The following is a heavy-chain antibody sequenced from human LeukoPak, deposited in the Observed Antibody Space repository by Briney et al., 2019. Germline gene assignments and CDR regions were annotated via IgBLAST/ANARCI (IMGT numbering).Heavy chain of an antibody. CDR3: ARVYSSGRRGEFFPH. D-gene: IGHD6-19*01. CDR1: GYTFTTYY. V-gene: IGHV1-46*01. CDR2: ITPSDGTT. J-gene: IGHJ1*01. Sequence: GASVKVSCKASGYTFTTYYMHWLRQAPGQGLEWIGIITPSDGTTSYAQRFQDRVTMTRDTSTSTVYMELSSLRSEDTAVYYCARVYSSGRRGEFFPHWGQGTLVTVSS.